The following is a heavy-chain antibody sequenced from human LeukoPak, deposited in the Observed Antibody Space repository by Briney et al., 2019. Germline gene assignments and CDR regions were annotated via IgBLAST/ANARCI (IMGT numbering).Heavy chain of an antibody. D-gene: IGHD3-10*01. CDR2: FDPEDGET. CDR1: GYTLTELS. J-gene: IGHJ5*02. CDR3: ATCYGSGSYYNQNWFDP. Sequence: GASVKVSCKASGYTLTELSMHWVRQAPGKGLEWMGGFDPEDGETIYAQKFQGRVTMTEDTSTDTAYMELSSLRSEDTAVYYCATCYGSGSYYNQNWFDPWGQGTLVTVSS. V-gene: IGHV1-24*01.